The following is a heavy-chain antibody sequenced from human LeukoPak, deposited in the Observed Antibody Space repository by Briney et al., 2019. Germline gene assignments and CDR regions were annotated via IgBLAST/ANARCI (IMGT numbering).Heavy chain of an antibody. D-gene: IGHD3-10*01. CDR3: VSLAEGESGRGS. V-gene: IGHV4-31*03. CDR2: IYYSGST. J-gene: IGHJ5*02. Sequence: SQTLSLTCTVSGGSISSGGYYWSWIRQHPGKGLEWIGYIYYSGSTYYNPSLKSRVTISVDTSKNQFSLKLSSVTAADTAVYYCVSLAEGESGRGSWGQGTLVTVSS. CDR1: GGSISSGGYY.